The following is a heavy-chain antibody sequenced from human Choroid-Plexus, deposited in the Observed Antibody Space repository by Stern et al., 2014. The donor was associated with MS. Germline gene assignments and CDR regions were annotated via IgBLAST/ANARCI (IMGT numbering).Heavy chain of an antibody. D-gene: IGHD2-15*01. CDR1: GFTFSNFG. CDR2: ISYDGSDK. V-gene: IGHV3-30*18. CDR3: AKDRQWSTYFFDY. J-gene: IGHJ4*02. Sequence: VKLVESGGGVAQPGRPLILSCAASGFTFSNFGMHWVRQAQGKGLEWVALISYDGSDKYYADSVKGRFTIFRDNSKNTLYMHMNSLRAEDTAVYYCAKDRQWSTYFFDYWGQGSLVTVSS.